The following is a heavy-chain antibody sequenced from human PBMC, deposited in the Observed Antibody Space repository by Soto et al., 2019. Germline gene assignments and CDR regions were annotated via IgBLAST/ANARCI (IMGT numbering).Heavy chain of an antibody. J-gene: IGHJ6*02. Sequence: QVQLQESGPGLVKPSQTLSLTCTVSGGSISSGDYYWSWIRQPPGKGLEWIGYIYYSGSTYYNPSLKSRVTISVATSKNQFSLKLSSVTAADTAVYYCARDYPLRYFDWSYGMDVWGQGTTVTVSS. CDR1: GGSISSGDYY. V-gene: IGHV4-30-4*01. CDR3: ARDYPLRYFDWSYGMDV. D-gene: IGHD3-9*01. CDR2: IYYSGST.